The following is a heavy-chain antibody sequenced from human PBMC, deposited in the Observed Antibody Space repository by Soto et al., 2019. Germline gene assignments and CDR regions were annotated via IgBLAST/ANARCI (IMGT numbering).Heavy chain of an antibody. Sequence: ASDTLSLTCTVSGGSISSYYWSWIRQPPGKGLEWIGYIYYSGSTNYNPSLKSRVTISVDTSKNQFSLKLSSVTAADTAVYYCARIAPSYYFDYWGQGTLVTVSS. CDR3: ARIAPSYYFDY. V-gene: IGHV4-59*01. CDR2: IYYSGST. D-gene: IGHD6-13*01. J-gene: IGHJ4*02. CDR1: GGSISSYY.